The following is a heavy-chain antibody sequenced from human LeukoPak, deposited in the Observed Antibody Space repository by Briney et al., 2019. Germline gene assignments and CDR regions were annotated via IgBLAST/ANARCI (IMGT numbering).Heavy chain of an antibody. V-gene: IGHV4-59*01. CDR1: GGSISNYY. CDR3: ARDRSPHYYYYMDV. J-gene: IGHJ6*03. Sequence: PSETLSLTCTVSGGSISNYYWNWIRQPPGKGLEWIGYIYYTGTTNYNPSLKSRVTISVDTSKNQFSLKLSSVTAADTAVYYCARDRSPHYYYYMDVWGKGTTVTVSS. CDR2: IYYTGTT.